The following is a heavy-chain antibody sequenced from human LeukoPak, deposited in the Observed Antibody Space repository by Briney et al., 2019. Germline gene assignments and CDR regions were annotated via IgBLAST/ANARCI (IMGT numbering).Heavy chain of an antibody. CDR2: IYYTGTT. D-gene: IGHD3-16*01. J-gene: IGHJ6*03. V-gene: IGHV4-59*01. Sequence: PSETLSLTCSVSGASINSYFWNWVRQAPGKGLEWLGYIYYTGTTDYNPSLKSRVTMSVDMSKNQYSLSLRSVTAADTAVYYCARSRGGGYNYYMDVWGKGTTVTVSS. CDR3: ARSRGGGYNYYMDV. CDR1: GASINSYF.